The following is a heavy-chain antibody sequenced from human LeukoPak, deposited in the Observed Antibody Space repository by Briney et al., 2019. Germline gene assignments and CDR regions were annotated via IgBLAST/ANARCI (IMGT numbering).Heavy chain of an antibody. CDR1: GDSISSGDYY. CDR2: VYYTGST. V-gene: IGHV4-61*08. J-gene: IGHJ4*02. CDR3: ATGRVYYGSEN. D-gene: IGHD3-10*01. Sequence: SETLSLTCSVSGDSISSGDYYWNWIRQHPGKGLEWIGYVYYTGSTNYNPSLKSRLTISLDTSNNQSSLKLNSVTAADTAVYYCATGRVYYGSENWGQGTLVTVSS.